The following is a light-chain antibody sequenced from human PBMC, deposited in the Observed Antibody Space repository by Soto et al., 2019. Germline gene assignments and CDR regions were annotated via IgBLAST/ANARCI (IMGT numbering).Light chain of an antibody. V-gene: IGKV3-20*01. CDR1: QSVSSN. CDR2: GAS. Sequence: EIVMTQYPATLSVSPGERATLSCMASQSVSSNLAWYQQKPGQAPRLLICGASTRATGIPDRFSGCGSGTDFTLTISRLEPEDFAVYYCQQYGSSLPWTFGQGTKVDI. CDR3: QQYGSSLPWT. J-gene: IGKJ1*01.